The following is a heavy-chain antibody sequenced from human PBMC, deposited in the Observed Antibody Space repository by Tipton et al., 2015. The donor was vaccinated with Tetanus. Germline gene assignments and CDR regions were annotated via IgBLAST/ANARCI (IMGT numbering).Heavy chain of an antibody. D-gene: IGHD2-15*01. CDR2: ISSSGSTI. CDR3: ARDRLVEGRINWFDP. Sequence: SLRLSCAASGFTFSSYEMNWVRQAPGKGLVWVSYISSSGSTIYYADSVKGRFTISRDNAKNSLYLQMNSLRAEDTAVYYCARDRLVEGRINWFDPWGQGTLVTVSS. J-gene: IGHJ5*02. V-gene: IGHV3-48*03. CDR1: GFTFSSYE.